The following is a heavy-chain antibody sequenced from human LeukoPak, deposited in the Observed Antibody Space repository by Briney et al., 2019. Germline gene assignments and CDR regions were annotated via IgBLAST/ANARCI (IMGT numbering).Heavy chain of an antibody. Sequence: PGGSLRLSCAASGFTFDDYTMHWVRQAPGKGLEWVSLISWDGGSTYYADSVKGRFTISRDNSKNSLYLQMSSLRAEDTAVYYCARVASSSSPRPYYYYYYMDVWGKGTTVTVSS. CDR1: GFTFDDYT. J-gene: IGHJ6*03. CDR2: ISWDGGST. CDR3: ARVASSSSPRPYYYYYYMDV. D-gene: IGHD6-6*01. V-gene: IGHV3-43*01.